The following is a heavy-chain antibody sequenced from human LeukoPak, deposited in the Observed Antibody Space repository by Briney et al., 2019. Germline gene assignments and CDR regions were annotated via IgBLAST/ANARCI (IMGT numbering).Heavy chain of an antibody. D-gene: IGHD6-6*01. CDR2: IYHTGNS. CDR1: GGSITSNNW. CDR3: ARDVGARLPGY. V-gene: IGHV4-4*02. Sequence: EASETLSLTCAVSGGSITSNNWWSWVRQSPGKGLEWIGEIYHTGNSNYNPSLKSRVTISVDKSKNQFSMKLISVTAEDTAFYYCARDVGARLPGYWGQGILVTVSS. J-gene: IGHJ4*02.